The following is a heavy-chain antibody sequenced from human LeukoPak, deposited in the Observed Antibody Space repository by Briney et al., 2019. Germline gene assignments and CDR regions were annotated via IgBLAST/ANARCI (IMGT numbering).Heavy chain of an antibody. Sequence: PGRSLRLSCAASGFTFSSYAMPWVRQAPGKGLEWVAVISYDGSNKYYADSVKGRFTISRDNSKNTLYLQMNSLRAEDTAVYYSARDKRPFFVKKNWFDHWGQGTLVTVSS. J-gene: IGHJ5*02. CDR1: GFTFSSYA. D-gene: IGHD2/OR15-2a*01. V-gene: IGHV3-30*04. CDR3: ARDKRPFFVKKNWFDH. CDR2: ISYDGSNK.